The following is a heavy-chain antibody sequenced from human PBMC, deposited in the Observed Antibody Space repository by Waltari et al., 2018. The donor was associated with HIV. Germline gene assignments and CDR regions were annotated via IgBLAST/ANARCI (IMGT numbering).Heavy chain of an antibody. CDR1: GLNFATSG. CDR2: ITSSGGRT. V-gene: IGHV3-23*01. J-gene: IGHJ4*02. CDR3: ATCNIGSGWYLKSPIRI. D-gene: IGHD6-19*01. Sequence: EVQMLESGGDLVQPGGSLRLACPVSGLNFATSGLGWGRQAPGKGLEWMSAITSSGGRTYYAESVKGRFIISRDNSKKTVTLQLKNLRLGDTAMYYCATCNIGSGWYLKSPIRIWGQGTLVTVS.